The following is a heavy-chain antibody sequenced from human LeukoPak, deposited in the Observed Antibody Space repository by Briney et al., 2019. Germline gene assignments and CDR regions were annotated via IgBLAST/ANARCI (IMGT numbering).Heavy chain of an antibody. V-gene: IGHV1-69*05. J-gene: IGHJ5*02. CDR2: IIPIFGTA. CDR3: ASSTSCYGCWFDP. D-gene: IGHD2-2*01. CDR1: GGTFSSYA. Sequence: SVKVSCKASGGTFSSYAISWVRQAPGQGLEWMGRIIPIFGTANYAQKFQGRVTITTGESTSTAYMELSSLRSEDTAVYYCASSTSCYGCWFDPWGQGTLVTVSS.